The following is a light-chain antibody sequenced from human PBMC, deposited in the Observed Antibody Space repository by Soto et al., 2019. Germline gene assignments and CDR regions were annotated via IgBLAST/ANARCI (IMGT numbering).Light chain of an antibody. V-gene: IGLV2-8*01. Sequence: QSALTQPPSASGSPGQSVTISCTGTSSDIGSHNYVSWYQQHPGKAPKLMIYDVSQRPSGVPDRFSGSKSGNTASLTVSGLQAEDEADYYWSSYTGSNSYVFGTGTKLTVL. J-gene: IGLJ1*01. CDR1: SSDIGSHNY. CDR2: DVS. CDR3: SSYTGSNSYV.